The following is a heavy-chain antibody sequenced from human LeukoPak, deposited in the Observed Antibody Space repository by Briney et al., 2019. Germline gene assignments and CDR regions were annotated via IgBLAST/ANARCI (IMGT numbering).Heavy chain of an antibody. D-gene: IGHD2-21*02. CDR3: ARDAIVVVTAIQAFDI. CDR1: GYTFTSYY. J-gene: IGHJ3*02. CDR2: INPSGGST. Sequence: GASVKVSCKASGYTFTSYYMLWVRQAPGQGLEWMGIINPSGGSTSYAQKFQGRVTMTRDMSTSTVYMELSSLRSEDTAVYYCARDAIVVVTAIQAFDIWGQGTMVTVSS. V-gene: IGHV1-46*01.